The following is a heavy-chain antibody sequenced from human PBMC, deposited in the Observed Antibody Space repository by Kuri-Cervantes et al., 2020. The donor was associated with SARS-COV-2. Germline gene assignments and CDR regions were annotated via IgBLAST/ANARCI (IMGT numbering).Heavy chain of an antibody. J-gene: IGHJ4*02. CDR2: IHYSGNT. D-gene: IGHD3-22*01. V-gene: IGHV4-39*01. Sequence: GSLRLSCTVSGGSVSSGSYYWGWIRQPPGKGLEWIGSIHYSGNTHYSPSLKSRVTISVDTSKNQFSLKLNSVTAADTAVYYCARHFGYSYDSGGPGSYYFDYWGQGTLVTVSS. CDR3: ARHFGYSYDSGGPGSYYFDY. CDR1: GGSVSSGSYY.